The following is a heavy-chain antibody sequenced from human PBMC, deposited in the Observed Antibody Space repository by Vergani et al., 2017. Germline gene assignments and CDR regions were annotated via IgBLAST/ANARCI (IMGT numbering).Heavy chain of an antibody. D-gene: IGHD4-23*01. J-gene: IGHJ6*03. CDR1: GFTFIMHA. CDR2: LSASDRRT. V-gene: IGHV3-23*01. Sequence: EVQLLESGGGLAQPGGSLRLSCAASGFTFIMHAMSWVRQAPGKGLEWVSTLSASDRRTHYADSVKGRFTISRDNSKNTLFLHMNSLRPEDTAVYYCARDLTVGEGEYYYYYMDVWGKGTTVTVSS. CDR3: ARDLTVGEGEYYYYYMDV.